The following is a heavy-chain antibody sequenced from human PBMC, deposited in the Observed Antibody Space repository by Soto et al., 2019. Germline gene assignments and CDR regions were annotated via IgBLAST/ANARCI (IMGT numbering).Heavy chain of an antibody. CDR1: GYTFTSYD. J-gene: IGHJ5*02. CDR2: MNPTSGNT. D-gene: IGHD4-4*01. Sequence: QVQLVQSGAEVKKPGASVKVSCKASGYTFTSYDINWVRQATGQGLEWMGWMNPTSGNTGYAQKFQGRVTMTRNTSISTAYMELSSLRSDDTAVYYCARWPDLYYSNYVRWFEPWGQGTLVTVSS. V-gene: IGHV1-8*01. CDR3: ARWPDLYYSNYVRWFEP.